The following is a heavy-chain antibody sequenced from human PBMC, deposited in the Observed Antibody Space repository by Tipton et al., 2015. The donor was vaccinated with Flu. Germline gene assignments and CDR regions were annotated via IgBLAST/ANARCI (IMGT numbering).Heavy chain of an antibody. CDR2: IYSGGST. CDR3: ARGGREDAFDI. CDR1: GFTVSNYQ. J-gene: IGHJ3*02. V-gene: IGHV3-53*01. D-gene: IGHD1-26*01. Sequence: SLRLSCAASGFTVSNYQMNWVRQAPGKGLEWVSIIYSGGSTYNADSVKGRFTISRDSSKNTLRLQMDSLRAEDTAVYYCARGGREDAFDIWGQGTMVSVSS.